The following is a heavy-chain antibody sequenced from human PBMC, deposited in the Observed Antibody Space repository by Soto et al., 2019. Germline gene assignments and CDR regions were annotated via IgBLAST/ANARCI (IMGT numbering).Heavy chain of an antibody. CDR3: ARDGDGYTY. J-gene: IGHJ4*02. CDR2: IYSSGST. Sequence: QVQLQESGPGLVKPSETLSLTCTVSGGSVSSGSYYWSWIRQPPGKGLEWIGYIYSSGSTSYNPSLTSRVTISVDTSKNQFSLKLSSVTAADTAVYYCARDGDGYTYWGQGTLVTVSS. D-gene: IGHD5-12*01. V-gene: IGHV4-61*01. CDR1: GGSVSSGSYY.